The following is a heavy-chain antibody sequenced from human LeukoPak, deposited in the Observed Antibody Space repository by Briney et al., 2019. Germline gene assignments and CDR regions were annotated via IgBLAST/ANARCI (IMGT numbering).Heavy chain of an antibody. J-gene: IGHJ4*02. CDR1: GFSFSSYC. CDR2: ISESGTYV. V-gene: IGHV3-21*06. Sequence: GGSLRLSCVASGFSFSSYCMNWVRQAPGKGLEWVSFISESGTYVYYADSMKGRLTISRDNAKNSLFLQMNSLGAEDTAVYYCGRSLLAQGPIDYWGQGTLVTVSS. CDR3: GRSLLAQGPIDY.